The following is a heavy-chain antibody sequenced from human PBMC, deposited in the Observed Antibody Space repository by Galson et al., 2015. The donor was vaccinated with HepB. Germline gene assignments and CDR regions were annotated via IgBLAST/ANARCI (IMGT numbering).Heavy chain of an antibody. CDR1: GGTFSSYA. V-gene: IGHV1-69*13. Sequence: SVKVSCKASGGTFSSYAISWVRQAPGQGLEWMGGIIPIFGTANYAQKFQGRVTITADESTSTAYMELSSLRSEDTAVYYCARDFRIVATIVPRIWDYYYYMDVWGKGTTVTVSS. CDR2: IIPIFGTA. J-gene: IGHJ6*03. CDR3: ARDFRIVATIVPRIWDYYYYMDV. D-gene: IGHD5-12*01.